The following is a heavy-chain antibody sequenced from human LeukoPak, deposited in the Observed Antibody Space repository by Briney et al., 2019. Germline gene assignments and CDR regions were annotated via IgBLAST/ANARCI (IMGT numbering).Heavy chain of an antibody. V-gene: IGHV4-39*01. CDR3: ARHNFGRTYFYGTSGYPQGFDP. J-gene: IGHJ5*02. D-gene: IGHD3-22*01. Sequence: SETLSLTCTVSGGSIYNSDYYWGWIRQPPGKGLEWIGSMYYSGNTHYNPSLNSRVTISVDTSKNQFSLKLSSVTAADTAVCYCARHNFGRTYFYGTSGYPQGFDPWGQGTLVTVSS. CDR2: MYYSGNT. CDR1: GGSIYNSDYY.